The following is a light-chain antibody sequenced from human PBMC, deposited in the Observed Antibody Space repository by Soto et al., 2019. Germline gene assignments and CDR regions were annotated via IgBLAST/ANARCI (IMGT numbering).Light chain of an antibody. CDR2: DAS. Sequence: EIVLTQSPSTLSLSPGERATLSCRASQSVSSYLAWYQQKPGQAPRLLIYDASNRATGIPDRFSGSGSGTDFTLTISRLEPEDFAVYYCQQYSNWPRTFGQGTKVDIK. V-gene: IGKV3-11*01. J-gene: IGKJ1*01. CDR1: QSVSSY. CDR3: QQYSNWPRT.